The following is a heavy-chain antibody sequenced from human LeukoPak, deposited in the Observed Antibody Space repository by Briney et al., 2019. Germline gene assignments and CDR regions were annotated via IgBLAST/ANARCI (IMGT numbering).Heavy chain of an antibody. CDR2: ISGSGGDT. CDR3: ARDYYDSSGYYGTLFDY. Sequence: GGSLRLSCAASGFTFSNFLMTWVRQAPGKGPEWVSAISGSGGDTYYADSVKGRFTISRDNAKNSLYLQMNSLRAEDTAVYYCARDYYDSSGYYGTLFDYWGQGTLVTVSS. CDR1: GFTFSNFL. V-gene: IGHV3-21*01. J-gene: IGHJ4*02. D-gene: IGHD3-22*01.